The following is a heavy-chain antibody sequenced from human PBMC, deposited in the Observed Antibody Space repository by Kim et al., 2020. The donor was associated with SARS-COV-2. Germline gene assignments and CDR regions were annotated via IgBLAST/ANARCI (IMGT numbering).Heavy chain of an antibody. V-gene: IGHV3-30*04. CDR1: GFTFSSYA. J-gene: IGHJ3*02. Sequence: GGSLRLSCAASGFTFSSYAMHWVRQAPGKGLEWVAVISYDGSNKYYADSVKGRFTISRDNSKNTLYLQMNSLRAEDTAVYYCARVGYFDAYGDHGAFDIWGQGTTVTVSS. CDR3: ARVGYFDAYGDHGAFDI. CDR2: ISYDGSNK. D-gene: IGHD3-9*01.